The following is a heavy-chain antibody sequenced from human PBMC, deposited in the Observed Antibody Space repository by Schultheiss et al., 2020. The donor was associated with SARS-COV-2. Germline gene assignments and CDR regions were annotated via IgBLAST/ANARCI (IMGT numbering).Heavy chain of an antibody. CDR2: ISYDGSNK. J-gene: IGHJ4*02. D-gene: IGHD5-18*01. Sequence: GESLKISCAASGFTFSSYAMHWVRQAPGKGLEWVAVISYDGSNKYYADSVKGRFTISRDNSKNTLYLQMNSLRAEDTAVYYCARTPRYMNFDYWGQGTLVTVSS. V-gene: IGHV3-30*14. CDR3: ARTPRYMNFDY. CDR1: GFTFSSYA.